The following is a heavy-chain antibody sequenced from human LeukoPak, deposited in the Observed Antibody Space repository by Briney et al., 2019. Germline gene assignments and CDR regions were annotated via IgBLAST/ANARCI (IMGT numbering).Heavy chain of an antibody. Sequence: GGSLRLSCAASGFTFSSYSMNWVRQAPGKGLEWVSSISSSSYIYYADSVKGRFTISRDNAKNSLYLQMNSLRDEDTAEYYCARDYVQDYWGQGTLVTVSS. D-gene: IGHD3-16*01. CDR1: GFTFSSYS. CDR2: ISSSSYI. CDR3: ARDYVQDY. V-gene: IGHV3-21*01. J-gene: IGHJ4*02.